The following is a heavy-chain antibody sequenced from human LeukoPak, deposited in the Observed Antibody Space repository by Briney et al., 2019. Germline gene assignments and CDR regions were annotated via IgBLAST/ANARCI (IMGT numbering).Heavy chain of an antibody. CDR3: ARTMTTLPTHGELDL. Sequence: ASVKVSCKASGYTFSSYVLSWVRQAPGQGLEWMGRISTKTGDSVYAQKLQGRVTMTTDTSTSTAYLELRSLSSDDTAVYYCARTMTTLPTHGELDLWGQGTQVTVSS. CDR1: GYTFSSYV. D-gene: IGHD4-17*01. CDR2: ISTKTGDS. V-gene: IGHV1-18*01. J-gene: IGHJ5*02.